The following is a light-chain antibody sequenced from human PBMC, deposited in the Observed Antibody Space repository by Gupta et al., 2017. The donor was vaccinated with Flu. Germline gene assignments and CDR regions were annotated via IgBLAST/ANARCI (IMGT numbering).Light chain of an antibody. CDR1: QSISSW. V-gene: IGKV1-5*03. J-gene: IGKJ1*01. Sequence: DIQMTQSPSTLSASLGDRVTITCRASQSISSWLAWHQQKPGKAPKLLIYKASSLKSGVPSRFSGSGSGTEFTLTISGLQPDDFATYYCQQYNSYPWTFGQGTNVEI. CDR3: QQYNSYPWT. CDR2: KAS.